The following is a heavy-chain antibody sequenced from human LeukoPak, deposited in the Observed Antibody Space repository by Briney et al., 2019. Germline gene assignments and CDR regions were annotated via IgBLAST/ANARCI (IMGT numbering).Heavy chain of an antibody. V-gene: IGHV3-23*01. CDR2: ISATDGST. Sequence: GGSLRLSCAASGFTFTNYAMSWVRQAPGKGLEWVSVISATDGSTHYADSVKGRFTISRDNSKNTLYLQMNSLRAEDTAVYYCAKGNWRYFDYWGQGTLVTVSS. J-gene: IGHJ4*02. D-gene: IGHD1-1*01. CDR3: AKGNWRYFDY. CDR1: GFTFTNYA.